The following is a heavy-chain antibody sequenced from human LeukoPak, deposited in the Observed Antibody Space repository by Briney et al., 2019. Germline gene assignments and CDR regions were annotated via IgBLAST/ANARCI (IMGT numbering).Heavy chain of an antibody. V-gene: IGHV3-74*01. D-gene: IGHD2/OR15-2a*01. Sequence: SGGSLRLSCAASGFTFSAYWMHWVRQAPGEGLMWVSRINPDGSTTNYADSVKGRFTISKDNAKNTVYLQMNNLRAEDTAVYYCVSFYEAYWGRGTLVTVSS. CDR1: GFTFSAYW. J-gene: IGHJ4*02. CDR2: INPDGSTT. CDR3: VSFYEAY.